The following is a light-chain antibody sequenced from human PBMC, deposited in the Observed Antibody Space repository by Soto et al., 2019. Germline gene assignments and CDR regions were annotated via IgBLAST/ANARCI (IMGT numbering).Light chain of an antibody. Sequence: LLTQTPSTLSLSLGERATLSCTASQSLRSNSLAWYQQKPGQAPRLLISGVSSRAAGIPDRFSGNGSGTDFTLTISRLAPEDFAVYYCQQYDSSPRTFGQGTNVDIK. CDR2: GVS. J-gene: IGKJ1*01. CDR1: QSLRSNS. CDR3: QQYDSSPRT. V-gene: IGKV3-20*01.